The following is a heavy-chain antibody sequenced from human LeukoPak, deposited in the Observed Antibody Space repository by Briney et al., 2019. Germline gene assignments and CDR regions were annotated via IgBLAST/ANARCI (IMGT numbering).Heavy chain of an antibody. J-gene: IGHJ4*02. CDR2: IKQDGSEK. CDR3: ARERFDYSSSWPLFDY. CDR1: GCTFSSSW. D-gene: IGHD6-13*01. Sequence: GGSLRLSCAASGCTFSSSWMSWVRQAPGKGLEWVANIKQDGSEKYYVDSVKGRFTISRDNAKNSLYLQMNSLRAEDTAVYYCARERFDYSSSWPLFDYWGQGNMVTVSS. V-gene: IGHV3-7*04.